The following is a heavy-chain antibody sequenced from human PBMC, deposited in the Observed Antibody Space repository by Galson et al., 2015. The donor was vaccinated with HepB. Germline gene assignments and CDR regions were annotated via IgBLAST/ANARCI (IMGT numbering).Heavy chain of an antibody. Sequence: SVKVSCKASGYTFTNYPISCVRQAPGQGLEWMGWISAYNGNTDSAQKLQGRVTMTTDTSTRTAYMELRSLRSDDTAVYYCARVVEGSVRGSLLRGFDYWGQGTLVTVSS. CDR3: ARVVEGSVRGSLLRGFDY. V-gene: IGHV1-18*01. CDR2: ISAYNGNT. J-gene: IGHJ4*02. CDR1: GYTFTNYP. D-gene: IGHD3-22*01.